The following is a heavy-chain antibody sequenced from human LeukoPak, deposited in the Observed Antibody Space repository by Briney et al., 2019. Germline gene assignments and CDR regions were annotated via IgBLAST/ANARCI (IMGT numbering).Heavy chain of an antibody. Sequence: SETLSLTCTVSGGSISSYYWSWIRQPPGKGLEWIGYIYYSGSTNYNPSLKSRVTILVDTSKNQFSLKLSSVTAADTAVYYCAAAGYSSGWYGDYYYGMDVWGQGTTVTVSS. CDR3: AAAGYSSGWYGDYYYGMDV. D-gene: IGHD6-19*01. J-gene: IGHJ6*02. CDR1: GGSISSYY. V-gene: IGHV4-59*08. CDR2: IYYSGST.